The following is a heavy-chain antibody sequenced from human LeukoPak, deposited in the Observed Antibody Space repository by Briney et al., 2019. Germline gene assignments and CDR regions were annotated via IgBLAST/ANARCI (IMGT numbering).Heavy chain of an antibody. D-gene: IGHD5-18*01. V-gene: IGHV1-69*04. CDR3: ARDLDGYSYGSYYFDY. J-gene: IGHJ4*02. CDR1: GGTFSSYA. Sequence: SVKVSCKASGGTFSSYAISWVRQAPGQGLEWMGRIIPILGIANYAQKFQGRVTITADKSTSTAYMELSSLRSEDTAVYYCARDLDGYSYGSYYFDYWGQGTLVTVSS. CDR2: IIPILGIA.